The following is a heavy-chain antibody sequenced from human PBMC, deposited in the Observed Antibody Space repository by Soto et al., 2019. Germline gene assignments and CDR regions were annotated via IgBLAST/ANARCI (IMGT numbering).Heavy chain of an antibody. Sequence: QVQLQESGPGLVKPSQTLSLTCTVSGDSVSSSSYYWSWIRQHPGKGLEWIGYIHHIGTTYYNPSRKRRITLSVDTSKNQFSLRLSSVTAADTAVYYCASGLGYKAWGQGTLVTVSS. CDR3: ASGLGYKA. J-gene: IGHJ5*02. CDR1: GDSVSSSSYY. CDR2: IHHIGTT. D-gene: IGHD5-12*01. V-gene: IGHV4-31*03.